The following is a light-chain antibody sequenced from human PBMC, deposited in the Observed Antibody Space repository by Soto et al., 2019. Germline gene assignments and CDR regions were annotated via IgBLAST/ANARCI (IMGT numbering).Light chain of an antibody. Sequence: EIVMTQAPATLSESQGERATLSCRASQSVSSNLAWYQQKPGQAPRLLIYGASTRATGIPARFSGSGSGTEFTLTNSSLQSEDFAVYYCQQYNNWPRTFGQGTKV. J-gene: IGKJ1*01. CDR2: GAS. CDR3: QQYNNWPRT. V-gene: IGKV3-15*01. CDR1: QSVSSN.